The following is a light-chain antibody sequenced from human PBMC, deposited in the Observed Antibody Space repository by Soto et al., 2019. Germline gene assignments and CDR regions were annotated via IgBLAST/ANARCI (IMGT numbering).Light chain of an antibody. CDR1: QSVSSNS. V-gene: IGKV3-20*01. Sequence: EIVLTQSPGTLSLSPGERATLSCRASQSVSSNSLAWYQQRPGQAPRLLIYGASSRATGIPDRFSGSGSGTDFTLTISSLEPQDSAVFYCQQYGSSPWTFGQGTKVEIK. CDR3: QQYGSSPWT. J-gene: IGKJ1*01. CDR2: GAS.